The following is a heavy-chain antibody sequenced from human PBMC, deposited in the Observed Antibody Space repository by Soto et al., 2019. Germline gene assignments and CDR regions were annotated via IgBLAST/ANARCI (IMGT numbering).Heavy chain of an antibody. CDR2: IRSKANSYAT. V-gene: IGHV3-73*01. D-gene: IGHD3-22*01. J-gene: IGHJ4*02. Sequence: GGSLRLSCAASGFTFSGSAMHWVRQASGKGLEWVGRIRSKANSYATAYAASVKGRFTISRDDSKNTAYLQMNSLKTEDTAVYYCTYYYDSSASVLPFDYWGQGTLVTVS. CDR3: TYYYDSSASVLPFDY. CDR1: GFTFSGSA.